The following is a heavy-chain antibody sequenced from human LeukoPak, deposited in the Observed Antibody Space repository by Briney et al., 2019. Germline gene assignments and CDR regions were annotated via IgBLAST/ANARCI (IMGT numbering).Heavy chain of an antibody. CDR1: GGSVSSGSYY. D-gene: IGHD5-18*01. V-gene: IGHV4-61*01. CDR2: IYYSGST. CDR3: ARGGGYSYGYQF. J-gene: IGHJ4*02. Sequence: SETLSLTCTVSGGSVSSGSYYWSWIRQPPGKGLEWIGYIYYSGSTNYNPSLKSRVTISLDTSKNQFSLNLSSVTAADTAVYYCARGGGYSYGYQFWGQGTLVTVSS.